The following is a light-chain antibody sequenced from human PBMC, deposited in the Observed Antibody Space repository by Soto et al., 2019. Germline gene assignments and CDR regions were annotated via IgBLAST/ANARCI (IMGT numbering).Light chain of an antibody. V-gene: IGKV1-9*01. CDR2: DSS. CDR1: YDISSS. J-gene: IGKJ2*01. Sequence: DIQLTQSPSFLSASVEDRVTISCRASYDISSSLAWYQQEPGKPPKLLIYDSSTLQTGVPLRFTGSGAGRKFTLTISGLQFGDFATYFCQQLSHYPYTFGQGTKREI. CDR3: QQLSHYPYT.